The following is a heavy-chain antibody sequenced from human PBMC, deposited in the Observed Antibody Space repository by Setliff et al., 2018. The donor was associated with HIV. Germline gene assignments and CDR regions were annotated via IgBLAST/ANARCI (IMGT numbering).Heavy chain of an antibody. Sequence: LSLSCAASGFTFSDYFMSWIRQAPGKGLEWISYISTSGSTIYYADSVKGRFTISRDNAKKALYLQMNSLRAEDTAVYYCARAQPFDPWGQGTLVTVSS. J-gene: IGHJ5*02. CDR2: ISTSGSTI. D-gene: IGHD6-13*01. CDR1: GFTFSDYF. CDR3: ARAQPFDP. V-gene: IGHV3-11*01.